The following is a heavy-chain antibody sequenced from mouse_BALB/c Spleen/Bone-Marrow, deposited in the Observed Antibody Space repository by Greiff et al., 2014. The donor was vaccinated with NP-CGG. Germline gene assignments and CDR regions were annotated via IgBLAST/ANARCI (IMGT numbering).Heavy chain of an antibody. J-gene: IGHJ4*01. CDR1: GYTFTSYV. CDR3: ARWRYPYAMDY. V-gene: IGHV1-14*01. CDR2: INPYNDGT. D-gene: IGHD2-12*01. Sequence: EVQLQQSGPELVKPGASVKLSCKASGYTFTSYVMHWVKQKPGQGLEWIGYINPYNDGTKYNEKFKGKATLTSDKSSSTAYMELSSLTSEDSAVYYCARWRYPYAMDYWGQGTSVTVSS.